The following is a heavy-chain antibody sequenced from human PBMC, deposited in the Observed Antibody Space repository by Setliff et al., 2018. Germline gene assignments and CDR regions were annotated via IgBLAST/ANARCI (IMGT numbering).Heavy chain of an antibody. CDR1: EFTFSNYW. CDR2: INQDGSEK. V-gene: IGHV3-7*01. Sequence: PGGSLSLSCAASEFTFSNYWMSWVRQAPGKGLEWVANINQDGSEKYYVDSVKGRFTISRDNARNSLYLQMNSLRGDDTAVYYCAREGRSSGWYSGDYFYVYMDVWGRGTTVTVSS. J-gene: IGHJ6*03. CDR3: AREGRSSGWYSGDYFYVYMDV. D-gene: IGHD6-19*01.